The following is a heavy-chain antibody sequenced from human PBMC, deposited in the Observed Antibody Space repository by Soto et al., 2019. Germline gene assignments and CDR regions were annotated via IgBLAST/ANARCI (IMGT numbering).Heavy chain of an antibody. J-gene: IGHJ2*01. V-gene: IGHV1-69*13. Sequence: SVKVSCKASGGTFSRYGISWVRQAPGQGLEWMGGIIPIFGTANYAQKFQGRVTITADESTSTAYMELSSLRSEDTAVYYCARAYRADTVTTNYWYFELWGRGTLVTVSS. CDR3: ARAYRADTVTTNYWYFEL. D-gene: IGHD4-17*01. CDR1: GGTFSRYG. CDR2: IIPIFGTA.